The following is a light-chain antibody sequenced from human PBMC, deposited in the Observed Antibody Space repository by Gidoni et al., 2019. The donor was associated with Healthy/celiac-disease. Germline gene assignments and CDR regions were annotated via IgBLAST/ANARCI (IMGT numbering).Light chain of an antibody. J-gene: IGKJ3*01. V-gene: IGKV1-13*02. CDR1: QCSSSA. CDR3: QQFNSYPFT. CDR2: AAS. Sequence: AIQLTQSPSTLSASVGDRVTITCRASQCSSSALAWYQQKPGKAPKLLLYAASSLESGVPSRFSGSGSGTDFTLTLSSLQPEDFAPYSCQQFNSYPFTFGPGTKLEIK.